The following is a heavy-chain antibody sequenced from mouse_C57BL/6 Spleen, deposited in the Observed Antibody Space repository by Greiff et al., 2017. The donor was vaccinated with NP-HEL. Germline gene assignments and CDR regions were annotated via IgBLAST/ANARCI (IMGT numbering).Heavy chain of an antibody. D-gene: IGHD2-3*01. Sequence: VQLQQSGAELVRPGASVTLSCKASGYTFTDYEMHWVKQTPVHGLEWIGAIDPETGGTAYNQKFKGKAILTADKSSSTAYMELRSLTSEDSAVYYCTSLAYDGYYEGNYYAMDYWGQGTSVTVSS. V-gene: IGHV1-15*01. J-gene: IGHJ4*01. CDR3: TSLAYDGYYEGNYYAMDY. CDR2: IDPETGGT. CDR1: GYTFTDYE.